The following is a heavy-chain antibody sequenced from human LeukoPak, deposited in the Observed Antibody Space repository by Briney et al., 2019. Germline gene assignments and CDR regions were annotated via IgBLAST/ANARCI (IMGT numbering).Heavy chain of an antibody. Sequence: GGTLRLSCAASGLTFSSYGMSWVRQAPGKGLEWVSAISGSGGSTYYADSVKGRFTISRDNSKNTLYLQMNSLRAEDTAVYYCAKRVGYYGSGSYKDYWGQGTLVTVSS. D-gene: IGHD3-10*01. CDR2: ISGSGGST. V-gene: IGHV3-23*01. CDR3: AKRVGYYGSGSYKDY. J-gene: IGHJ4*02. CDR1: GLTFSSYG.